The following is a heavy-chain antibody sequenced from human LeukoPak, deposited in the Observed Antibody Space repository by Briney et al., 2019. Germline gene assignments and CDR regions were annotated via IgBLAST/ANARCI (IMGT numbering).Heavy chain of an antibody. J-gene: IGHJ5*01. V-gene: IGHV6-1*01. CDR2: TYYRSKWYN. Sequence: SQTLSLTCAISGDSVSTNSATWTWLRQSPSRGLEWLGRTYYRSKWYNDYAVSMQSRITINPDTSKNQFSLQLNSVTPEDTAVYYCARLVGASWFDSWGQGTLVTVSS. CDR3: ARLVGASWFDS. D-gene: IGHD1-26*01. CDR1: GDSVSTNSAT.